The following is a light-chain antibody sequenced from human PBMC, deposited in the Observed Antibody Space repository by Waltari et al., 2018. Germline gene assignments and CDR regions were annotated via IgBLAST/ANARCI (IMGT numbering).Light chain of an antibody. J-gene: IGLJ2*01. CDR3: SSYTTSTTYVE. V-gene: IGLV2-14*03. Sequence: QSALTQPASVSGSPGQSITLSCTGTSSDVGGHNFVSWYQQHPGKAPKLMIYDVSNRPSGVSNRFSGSKSGNTAFLTISGLQAGDEADYYCSSYTTSTTYVEFGGGTKLTVL. CDR2: DVS. CDR1: SSDVGGHNF.